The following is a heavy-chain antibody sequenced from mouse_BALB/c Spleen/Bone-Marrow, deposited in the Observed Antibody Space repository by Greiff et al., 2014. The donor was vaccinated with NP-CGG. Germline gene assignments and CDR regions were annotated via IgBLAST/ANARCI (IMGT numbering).Heavy chain of an antibody. D-gene: IGHD2-4*01. CDR1: GYTFTSYV. J-gene: IGHJ2*01. CDR3: ARGNYYDYDYFDY. V-gene: IGHV1-14*01. CDR2: INPYNDGT. Sequence: VQLQQPGPELVKPGASVKMSCKASGYTFTSYVMHWVKQKPGQGLEWIGYINPYNDGTTYNEKFKGKATLTSDKSSSTAYMELSSLTSKDSAVYYCARGNYYDYDYFDYWGQGTTLTVSS.